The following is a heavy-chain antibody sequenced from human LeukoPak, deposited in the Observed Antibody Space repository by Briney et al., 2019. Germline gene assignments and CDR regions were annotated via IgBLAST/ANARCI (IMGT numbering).Heavy chain of an antibody. J-gene: IGHJ4*02. CDR1: GYTFTSYA. CDR2: INAANGDT. Sequence: ASVKVSCKASGYTFTSYAMHWVRQAPGQRLEWMGWINAANGDTRYSQEFQGRVTITRDTSANTAYMELSSLRSEDMAMFYCARENPLSGWRGGPHYWGQGTLVTVSS. V-gene: IGHV1-3*03. D-gene: IGHD6-19*01. CDR3: ARENPLSGWRGGPHY.